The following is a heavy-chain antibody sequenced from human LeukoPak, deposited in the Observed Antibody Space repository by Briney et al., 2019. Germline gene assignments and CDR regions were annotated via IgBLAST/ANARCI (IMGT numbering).Heavy chain of an antibody. J-gene: IGHJ4*02. CDR3: AVMHRYYDGSGYWVQ. V-gene: IGHV3-23*01. Sequence: GGSLRLSCAASGFTFGICAMSWVRQAPGKGLEWVSGISTSGGTTSYAESVKGRFTVSRDNPRNTLYMEMNSLRDEDTAVYYCAVMHRYYDGSGYWVQWGQGTLVTVSS. CDR1: GFTFGICA. D-gene: IGHD3-22*01. CDR2: ISTSGGTT.